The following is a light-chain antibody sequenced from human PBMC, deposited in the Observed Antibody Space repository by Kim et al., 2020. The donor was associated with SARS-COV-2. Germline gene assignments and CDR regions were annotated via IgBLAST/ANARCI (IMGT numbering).Light chain of an antibody. CDR3: QKYNGAPWT. V-gene: IGKV1-27*01. CDR2: GAS. Sequence: ASGEDSVTLTCRGGQGINNDLAGYQQNPGKVPNLLIYGASALQSGVPSRFSGRGWGTDFTLTISSLQPEDVAIYYCQKYNGAPWTFGQGTKVDIK. CDR1: QGINND. J-gene: IGKJ1*01.